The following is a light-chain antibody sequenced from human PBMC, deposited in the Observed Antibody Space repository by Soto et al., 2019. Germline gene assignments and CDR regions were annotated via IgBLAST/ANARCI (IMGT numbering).Light chain of an antibody. CDR3: QQYYSYPLT. Sequence: AIRMTQSPSSLSASTGDRVTITCRASQGISSYLAWYQQKPGKAPKLLIYAASTLQSGVPSRFRGSGSGTDFTLTISCLQSEDFATYYCQQYYSYPLTFVGGTKVEIK. J-gene: IGKJ4*01. CDR2: AAS. CDR1: QGISSY. V-gene: IGKV1-8*01.